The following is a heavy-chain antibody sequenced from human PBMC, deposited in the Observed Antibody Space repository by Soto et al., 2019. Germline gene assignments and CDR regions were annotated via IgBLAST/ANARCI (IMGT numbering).Heavy chain of an antibody. V-gene: IGHV4-31*03. J-gene: IGHJ5*02. CDR1: GGSISRGAYN. CDR2: TYDSGNT. D-gene: IGHD3-10*01. Sequence: QVQLQESGPGLVKPSQTLSLTCTVSGGSISRGAYNWRWTRKHPGRGREGIGYTYDSGNTHYNPSLKSRVTISVDTSKNQFSLKLSSVTAADTAVYYCATVWLGESFFDPWGQGTLVTVSS. CDR3: ATVWLGESFFDP.